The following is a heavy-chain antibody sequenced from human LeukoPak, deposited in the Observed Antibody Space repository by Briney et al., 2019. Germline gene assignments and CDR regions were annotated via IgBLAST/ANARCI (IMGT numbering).Heavy chain of an antibody. CDR3: ARGPSYFQH. Sequence: SQTLSLTCAIPGDSVSSNSATWNWLRQSPSRGLEWLGRTYYRSKWYKYYAASVKGRITINPDTSKNQFSLQLNSVTPEDTAVYYCARGPSYFQHWGQGTLVTVSS. CDR1: GDSVSSNSAT. V-gene: IGHV6-1*01. CDR2: TYYRSKWYK. J-gene: IGHJ1*01.